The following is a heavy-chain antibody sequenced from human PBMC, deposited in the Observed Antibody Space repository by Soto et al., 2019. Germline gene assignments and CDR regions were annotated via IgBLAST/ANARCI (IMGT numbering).Heavy chain of an antibody. Sequence: SETLSLTCTVSGGSISSSSYYWGWIRQPPGKGLEWIGSIYYSGSTYYNPSLKSRVTISVDTSKNQFSLKLSSVTAADTAVYYCAGHSSSRVVDIFDYWGQGTLVTVSS. CDR2: IYYSGST. CDR1: GGSISSSSYY. D-gene: IGHD5-12*01. V-gene: IGHV4-39*01. CDR3: AGHSSSRVVDIFDY. J-gene: IGHJ4*02.